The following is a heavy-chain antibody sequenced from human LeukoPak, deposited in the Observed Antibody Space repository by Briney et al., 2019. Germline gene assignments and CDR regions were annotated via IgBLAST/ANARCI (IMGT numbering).Heavy chain of an antibody. V-gene: IGHV4-59*02. J-gene: IGHJ4*02. CDR2: IYKIGTT. CDR3: VIGVGWQPDY. D-gene: IGHD2-15*01. CDR1: GDSVTGYY. Sequence: PSETLSLTCTVFGDSVTGYYLNWVRQPPGKGLEWIGHIYKIGTTNYNPSLKSRLTISADTSKNQFSLRLRSVTAADTAVYYCVIGVGWQPDYWGQGALVTVSS.